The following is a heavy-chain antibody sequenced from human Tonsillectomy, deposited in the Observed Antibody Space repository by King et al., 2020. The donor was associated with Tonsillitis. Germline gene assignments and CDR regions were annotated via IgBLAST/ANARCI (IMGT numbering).Heavy chain of an antibody. J-gene: IGHJ4*02. CDR3: ARELFDS. Sequence: VQLVESGGGLVQPGGSLRLSCAASGFTFSSYTMHWVRQAPGKGLEYVSGFNIDGGTTYYANSVKGRFTISRDNSRDTLYLQMGSLRAEDTAVYYCARELFDSWGQGTLVTVSS. CDR2: FNIDGGTT. V-gene: IGHV3-64*01. CDR1: GFTFSSYT.